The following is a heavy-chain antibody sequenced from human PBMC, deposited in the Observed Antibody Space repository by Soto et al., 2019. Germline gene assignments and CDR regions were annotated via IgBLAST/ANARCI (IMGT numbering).Heavy chain of an antibody. V-gene: IGHV4-61*01. CDR3: ARDRATVTPYANYYYYYGRDV. D-gene: IGHD4-4*01. Sequence: SETLSLTCTVSGGSVSSGSYYWSWIRQPPGKGLEWIGYIYYSGSTNYNPSLKSRVTISVDTSKNQFSLKLSSVTAADTAVYYCARDRATVTPYANYYYYYGRDVWG. CDR2: IYYSGST. J-gene: IGHJ6*02. CDR1: GGSVSSGSYY.